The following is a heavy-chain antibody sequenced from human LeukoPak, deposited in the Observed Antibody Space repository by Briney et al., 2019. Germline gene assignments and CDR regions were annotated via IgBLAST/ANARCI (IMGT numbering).Heavy chain of an antibody. V-gene: IGHV1-2*04. J-gene: IGHJ6*04. D-gene: IGHD6-19*01. CDR1: GYTFTGYY. CDR3: ARGAAGYSGGFGGGMDV. Sequence: GASVKVSCKASGYTFTGYYMHWVRQAPGQGLEWMGWINPNSGGTNYAQKFQGWVTMTRDTSISTAYMELSRLTFYDTAIYYCARGAAGYSGGFGGGMDVWGKGTTVTVSS. CDR2: INPNSGGT.